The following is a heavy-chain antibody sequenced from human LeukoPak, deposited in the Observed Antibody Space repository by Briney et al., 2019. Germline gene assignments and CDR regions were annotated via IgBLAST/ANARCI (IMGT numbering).Heavy chain of an antibody. J-gene: IGHJ5*02. CDR3: ARATGRNWFDP. V-gene: IGHV1-24*01. CDR2: FDPEDGET. Sequence: ASVKVSCKVSGYTLTELSMHWVRQAPGKGLEWMGGFDPEDGETIYAQKFQGRVTMTRDTSTSTVYMELSSLRSEDTAVYYCARATGRNWFDPWGQGTLVTVSS. CDR1: GYTLTELS.